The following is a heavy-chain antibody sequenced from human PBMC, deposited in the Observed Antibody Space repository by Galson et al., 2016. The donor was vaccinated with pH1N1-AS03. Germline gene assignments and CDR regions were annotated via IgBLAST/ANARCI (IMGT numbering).Heavy chain of an antibody. Sequence: SLRLSCAASGFPFSGYSMNWVRQAPGKGLEWVSFISTSSSSIYYADSVKGRFTISRDNAQNLLYLQMNSLRAEDTAVYYCARDRPRYCSGTSCYVRYFDYWGQGTLVTVSS. V-gene: IGHV3-21*01. CDR2: ISTSSSSI. J-gene: IGHJ4*02. CDR3: ARDRPRYCSGTSCYVRYFDY. D-gene: IGHD2-2*01. CDR1: GFPFSGYS.